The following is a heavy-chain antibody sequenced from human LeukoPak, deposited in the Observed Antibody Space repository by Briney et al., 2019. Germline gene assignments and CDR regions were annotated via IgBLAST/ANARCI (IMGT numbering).Heavy chain of an antibody. CDR2: IYYSGST. CDR3: ASGMGVPAASVDY. CDR1: GGSISSSSYY. J-gene: IGHJ4*02. D-gene: IGHD2-2*01. V-gene: IGHV4-39*07. Sequence: SETLSLTCTVSGGSISSSSYYWGWIRQPPGKGLEWIGSIYYSGSTYYNPSLKSRVTISVDTSKNQFSLKLSSVTAADTAVYYCASGMGVPAASVDYWGQGTLVTVSS.